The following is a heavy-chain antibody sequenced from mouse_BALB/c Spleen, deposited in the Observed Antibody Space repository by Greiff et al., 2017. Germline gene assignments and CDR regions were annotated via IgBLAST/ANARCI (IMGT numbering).Heavy chain of an antibody. CDR2: INPSSGYT. J-gene: IGHJ1*01. CDR1: GYTFTSYT. D-gene: IGHD1-1*01. V-gene: IGHV1-4*02. CDR3: ARSHYGSSSRYWYFDV. Sequence: QVQLKQSAAELARPGASVKMSCKASGYTFTSYTMHWVKQRPGQGLEWIGYINPSSGYTEYNQKFKDKTTLTADKSSSTAYMQLSSLTSEDSAVYYCARSHYGSSSRYWYFDVWGAGTTVTVSS.